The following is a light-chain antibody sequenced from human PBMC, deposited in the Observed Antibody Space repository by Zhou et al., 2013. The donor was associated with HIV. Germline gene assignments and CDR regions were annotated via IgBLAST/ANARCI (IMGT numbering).Light chain of an antibody. Sequence: EIVLTQSPGTLSLSPGERATLSCRASQSVGSTSLAWYQQKPGQTPRLLIYGASNRVTGIPDRFRGSGSGTDFTLTISRVEPEDFGVYYCQQYSTSPPGVTFGPGTTVDIK. CDR3: QQYSTSPPGVT. V-gene: IGKV3-20*01. CDR2: GAS. CDR1: QSVGSTS. J-gene: IGKJ3*01.